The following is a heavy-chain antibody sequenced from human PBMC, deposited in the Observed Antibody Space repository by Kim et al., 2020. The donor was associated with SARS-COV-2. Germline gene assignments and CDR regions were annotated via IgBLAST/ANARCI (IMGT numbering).Heavy chain of an antibody. Sequence: GGSLRLSCAASGFTFSSYGMHWVRQAPGKGLEWVAGIWYDGSNKYYADSVKGRFTISRDNSKNTLYLQMNSLRAEDTAVYYCARAGITMAYYGMDVWGQGTTVTVSS. V-gene: IGHV3-33*01. D-gene: IGHD3-10*01. CDR3: ARAGITMAYYGMDV. CDR2: IWYDGSNK. J-gene: IGHJ6*02. CDR1: GFTFSSYG.